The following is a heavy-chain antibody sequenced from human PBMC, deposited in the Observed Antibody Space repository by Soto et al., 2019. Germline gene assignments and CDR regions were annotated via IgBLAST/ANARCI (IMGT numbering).Heavy chain of an antibody. J-gene: IGHJ4*02. CDR1: GYTFTSYG. D-gene: IGHD3-22*01. V-gene: IGHV1-69*13. CDR3: ARDPLDYYDSSGYH. CDR2: IIPIFGTA. Sequence: SVKVSCKASGYTFTSYGISWVRQAPGQGLEWMGGIIPIFGTANYAQKFQGRVTITADESTSTAYMELSSLRSEDTAVYYCARDPLDYYDSSGYHWGQGTLVTVSS.